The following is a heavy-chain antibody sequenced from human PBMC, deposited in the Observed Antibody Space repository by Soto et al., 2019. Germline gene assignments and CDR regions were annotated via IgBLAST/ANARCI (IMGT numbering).Heavy chain of an antibody. CDR2: IDHSGGT. Sequence: SETLSLTCAVYGGSFSGYYWSWIRQPPGKGLEWIGEIDHSGGTNYNPSLKSRVTISVDTSKNQFSLKLSSVTAADTAVYFCARGGKQQLVRSQYFDLWGRGTLVTVSS. V-gene: IGHV4-34*01. D-gene: IGHD6-13*01. CDR1: GGSFSGYY. J-gene: IGHJ2*01. CDR3: ARGGKQQLVRSQYFDL.